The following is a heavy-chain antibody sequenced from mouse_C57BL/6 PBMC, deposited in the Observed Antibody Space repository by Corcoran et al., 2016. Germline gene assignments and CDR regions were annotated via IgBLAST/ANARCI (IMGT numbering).Heavy chain of an antibody. CDR2: INPNNGGT. CDR3: AREGIYYYAGGY. Sequence: EVQLQQSGPELVKPGASVKISCKASGYTFTDYYMNWVKQSHGKSLEWIGDINPNNGGTSYNQKFKGKATLTVDKSSSTAYMELRSLTSEDSAVYYCAREGIYYYAGGYWGQGTSVTVSS. CDR1: GYTFTDYY. V-gene: IGHV1-26*01. J-gene: IGHJ4*01.